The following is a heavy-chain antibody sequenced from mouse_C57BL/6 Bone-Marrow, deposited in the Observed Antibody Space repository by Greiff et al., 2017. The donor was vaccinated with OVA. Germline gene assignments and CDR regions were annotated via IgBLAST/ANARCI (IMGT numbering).Heavy chain of an antibody. CDR2: IYPRSGNT. D-gene: IGHD1-1*01. CDR3: ARENNYYGSDYAMDY. CDR1: GYTFTSYG. J-gene: IGHJ4*01. Sequence: QVHVKQSGAELARPGASVKLSCKASGYTFTSYGISWVKQRTGQGLEWIGEIYPRSGNTYYNEKFKGQATLTADKSSSTAYMALRSLTSEDSAVYFCARENNYYGSDYAMDYWGQGTSVTVSS. V-gene: IGHV1-81*01.